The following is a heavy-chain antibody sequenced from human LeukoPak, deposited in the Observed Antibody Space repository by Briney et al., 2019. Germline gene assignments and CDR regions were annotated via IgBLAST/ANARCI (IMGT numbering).Heavy chain of an antibody. D-gene: IGHD2-2*01. Sequence: ASVKVSCKASGYTFTGYYMHWVRQAPGQGLEWMGWINPNSGGTNYAQKLQGRVTMTTDTSTSTAYMELRSLRSDDTAVYYCAREKSATMRFYYYYGMDVWGQGTTVTVSS. CDR1: GYTFTGYY. CDR2: INPNSGGT. V-gene: IGHV1-2*02. J-gene: IGHJ6*02. CDR3: AREKSATMRFYYYYGMDV.